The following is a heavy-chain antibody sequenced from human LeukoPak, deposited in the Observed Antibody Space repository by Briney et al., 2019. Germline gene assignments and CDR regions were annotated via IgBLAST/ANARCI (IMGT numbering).Heavy chain of an antibody. V-gene: IGHV3-30-3*01. CDR3: ARESAGLSAKTYYYDSSGYYYEFDY. CDR1: GFTFSSYA. J-gene: IGHJ4*02. Sequence: GGSLRLSCAASGFTFSSYAMHWVRQAPGKGLEWVAVISYDGSNKYYADSVKGRFTISRDNAKNSLYLQMNSLRDEDTAVYYCARESAGLSAKTYYYDSSGYYYEFDYWGQGTLVTVSS. CDR2: ISYDGSNK. D-gene: IGHD3-22*01.